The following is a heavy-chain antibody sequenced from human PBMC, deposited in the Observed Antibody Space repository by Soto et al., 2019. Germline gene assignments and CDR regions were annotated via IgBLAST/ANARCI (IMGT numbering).Heavy chain of an antibody. V-gene: IGHV3-21*01. J-gene: IGHJ6*02. CDR2: ISSSSSYI. CDR1: GFTFSSYS. D-gene: IGHD3-10*01. Sequence: PGGSLRLSCAASGFTFSSYSMNWVRQAPGQGLEWVSSISSSSSYIYYADSVKGRFTISRDNAKNSLYLQMNSLRAEDTAVYYCARVLTMVRGVIINYGMDVWGQGTTVTVS. CDR3: ARVLTMVRGVIINYGMDV.